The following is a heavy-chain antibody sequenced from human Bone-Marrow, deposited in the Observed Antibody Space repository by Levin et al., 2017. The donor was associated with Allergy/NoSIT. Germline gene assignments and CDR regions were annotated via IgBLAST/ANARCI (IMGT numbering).Heavy chain of an antibody. CDR1: GGSTRDYY. CDR3: ARGDTSSWRIDY. J-gene: IGHJ4*02. V-gene: IGHV4-59*01. CDR2: IYYTGRT. D-gene: IGHD6-13*01. Sequence: SQTLSLTCSFSGGSTRDYYCSWIRPFPGKGLEWIGYIYYTGRTTYNPSLRSRVTISVDTSRNHFSLRLRSVTAADTAVYYCARGDTSSWRIDYWGQGTVVTVSS.